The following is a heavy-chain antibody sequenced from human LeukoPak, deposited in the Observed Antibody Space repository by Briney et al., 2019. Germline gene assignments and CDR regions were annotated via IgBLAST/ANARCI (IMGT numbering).Heavy chain of an antibody. V-gene: IGHV4-4*07. Sequence: SETLSLTCSVSGASITSYYWSWIRQSAGKGLEWIGRLSSSGSSIHNPSLKSRLTMSVDTSKNQFSLKLSSVTAEDTAVYYCASEGIRGYYYYSMDVWGKGTTVTISS. CDR3: ASEGIRGYYYYSMDV. CDR1: GASITSYY. CDR2: LSSSGSS. D-gene: IGHD1-14*01. J-gene: IGHJ6*03.